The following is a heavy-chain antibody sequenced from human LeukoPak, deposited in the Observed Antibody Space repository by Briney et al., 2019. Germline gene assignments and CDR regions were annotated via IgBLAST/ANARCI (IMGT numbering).Heavy chain of an antibody. Sequence: PSETLSLTCTVSGGSISSYYWSWIRQPPGKGLEWIGYIYYSGSTNYNPSLKSRVTISVDTSKNQFSLKLSSVTAADTAVYYCATGLWFGELLFYYWGQGTLVTVSS. J-gene: IGHJ4*02. D-gene: IGHD3-10*01. V-gene: IGHV4-59*01. CDR3: ATGLWFGELLFYY. CDR2: IYYSGST. CDR1: GGSISSYY.